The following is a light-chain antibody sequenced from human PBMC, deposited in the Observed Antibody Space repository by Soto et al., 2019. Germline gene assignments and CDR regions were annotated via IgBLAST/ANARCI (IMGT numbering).Light chain of an antibody. CDR3: QSYDRGLTAYV. Sequence: QSVLTQPPSVSVAPGQRVTRSCTGTSSNIGAGYEVHWYHQLPGTAPKFLVSGNDNRPSGVPDRLSASKSGTSGSLAITGLQAEDEGHYYCQSYDRGLTAYVFGTGTKVTVL. J-gene: IGLJ1*01. CDR2: GND. CDR1: SSNIGAGYE. V-gene: IGLV1-40*01.